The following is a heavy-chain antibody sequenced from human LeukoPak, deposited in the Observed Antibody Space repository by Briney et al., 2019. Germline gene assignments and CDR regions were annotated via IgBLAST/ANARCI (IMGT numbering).Heavy chain of an antibody. V-gene: IGHV1-69*13. CDR2: IIPIFGTA. CDR1: GGTFSSSA. CDR3: ARYKVEMALSGFQH. J-gene: IGHJ1*01. D-gene: IGHD5-24*01. Sequence: ASVKVSCKASGGTFSSSAISWVRQGPGQGLEWMGGIIPIFGTANYAQKFQGRVTITADESTSTAYMELSSLRSEDTAVYYCARYKVEMALSGFQHWGQGTLVTVSS.